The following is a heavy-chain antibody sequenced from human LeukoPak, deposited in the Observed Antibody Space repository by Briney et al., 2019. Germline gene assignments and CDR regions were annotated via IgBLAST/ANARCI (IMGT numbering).Heavy chain of an antibody. CDR1: GLSLSTAGVG. D-gene: IGHD3-10*01. CDR2: IYWDDDK. Sequence: ASGPTLVKPTQTLTLTCTLSGLSLSTAGVGVGWIRQPPGKALEWLALIYWDDDKRYNPSLKTRLTITKDTSKNQVVLTVTNMDPVDTATYYCAKAGYGSGSYLRYYYYGMDVWGQGTTVTVSS. CDR3: AKAGYGSGSYLRYYYYGMDV. J-gene: IGHJ6*02. V-gene: IGHV2-5*02.